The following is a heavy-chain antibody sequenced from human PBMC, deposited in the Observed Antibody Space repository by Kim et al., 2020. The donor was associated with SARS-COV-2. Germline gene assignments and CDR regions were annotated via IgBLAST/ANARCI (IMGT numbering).Heavy chain of an antibody. J-gene: IGHJ4*02. V-gene: IGHV3-30*02. Sequence: DSVKGRFTISRDNSKNTLYLQMNSLRAEDTAVYYCAKDPSSGYYFGIADYWGQGTLVTVSS. CDR3: AKDPSSGYYFGIADY. D-gene: IGHD3-22*01.